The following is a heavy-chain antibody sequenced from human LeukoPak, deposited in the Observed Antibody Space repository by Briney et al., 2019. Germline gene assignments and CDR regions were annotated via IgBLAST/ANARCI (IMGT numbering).Heavy chain of an antibody. CDR1: GGSISSYY. V-gene: IGHV4-59*01. D-gene: IGHD3-10*01. CDR2: IYYSGST. CDR3: ARETYYYGSGSLPINWFDP. J-gene: IGHJ5*02. Sequence: SETLSLTCTVSGGSISSYYWSWLRQPPGKGLEWIGYIYYSGSTNYNPSLKSRVTISVDTSKNQFSLKLSSVTAADTAVYYCARETYYYGSGSLPINWFDPWGQGTLVTVSS.